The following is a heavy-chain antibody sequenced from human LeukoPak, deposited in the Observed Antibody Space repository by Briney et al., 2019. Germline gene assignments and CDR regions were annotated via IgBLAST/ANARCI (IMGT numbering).Heavy chain of an antibody. CDR3: ARGSKGGSSGWYLNPFDY. J-gene: IGHJ4*02. Sequence: ASVKVSCKASGYTFTRYDINWVRQATGQGLEWMGWMNPNSGNTGCAQKFQGRVTMTRNTSISTAYMELSSLRSEDTAVYYCARGSKGGSSGWYLNPFDYWGQGTLVTVSS. V-gene: IGHV1-8*01. CDR1: GYTFTRYD. CDR2: MNPNSGNT. D-gene: IGHD6-19*01.